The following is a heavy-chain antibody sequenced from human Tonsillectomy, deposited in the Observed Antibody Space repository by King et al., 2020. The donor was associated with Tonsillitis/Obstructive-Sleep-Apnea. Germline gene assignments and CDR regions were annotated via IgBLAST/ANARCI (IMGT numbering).Heavy chain of an antibody. CDR1: GGSISSSSYY. CDR2: IYYSGST. Sequence: QLQESGPGLVKPSETLSLTCTVSGGSISSSSYYWGWIRQPPGKGLEWIGSIYYSGSTYYNPSLKSRVTISVDTSKNQFSLKLSSVTAADTAVYYCARHVPWATMIVVVITSYYFDYWGQGTLVTVSS. V-gene: IGHV4-39*01. J-gene: IGHJ4*02. CDR3: ARHVPWATMIVVVITSYYFDY. D-gene: IGHD3-22*01.